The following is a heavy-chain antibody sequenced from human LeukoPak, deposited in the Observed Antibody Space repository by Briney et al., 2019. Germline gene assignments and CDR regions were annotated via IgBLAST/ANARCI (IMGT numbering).Heavy chain of an antibody. CDR1: GFTFSTFW. J-gene: IGHJ3*02. D-gene: IGHD3-22*01. CDR2: INHSGST. V-gene: IGHV4-34*01. CDR3: ARVHYYDSSGYYPPAFDI. Sequence: GSLRLSCAASGFTFSTFWMDWVRQPPGKGLEWIGEINHSGSTNYNPSLKSRVTISVDTSKNQFSLKLSSVTAADTAVYYCARVHYYDSSGYYPPAFDIWGQGTMVTVSS.